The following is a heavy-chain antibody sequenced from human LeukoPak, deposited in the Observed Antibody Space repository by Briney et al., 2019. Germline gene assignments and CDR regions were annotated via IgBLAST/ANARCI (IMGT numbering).Heavy chain of an antibody. V-gene: IGHV3-7*03. CDR1: GFTFSAYW. CDR3: ARGSPYYYGSGPPIRVGAY. Sequence: PGGSLRLSCAVSGFTFSAYWVSWVRQAPGKGLEWVASIKQDGSNKYYLDSVKGRFTISRDNAKNSLYLQMNSLRAEDTAVYYCARGSPYYYGSGPPIRVGAYWGQGTLVTVSS. CDR2: IKQDGSNK. D-gene: IGHD3-10*01. J-gene: IGHJ4*02.